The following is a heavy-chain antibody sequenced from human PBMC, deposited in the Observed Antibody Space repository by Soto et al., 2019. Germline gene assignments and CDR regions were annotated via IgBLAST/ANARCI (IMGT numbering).Heavy chain of an antibody. CDR3: ARAKRGPSYWYFDL. CDR1: GFTFSSYD. D-gene: IGHD3-16*01. CDR2: IGTAGDP. V-gene: IGHV3-13*05. Sequence: LRLSCAASGFTFSSYDMHWVRQATGKGLEWVSAIGTAGDPYYPGSVKGRFTISRENAKNSLYLQMNSLRAGDTAVYYCARAKRGPSYWYFDLWGRGTLVTVSS. J-gene: IGHJ2*01.